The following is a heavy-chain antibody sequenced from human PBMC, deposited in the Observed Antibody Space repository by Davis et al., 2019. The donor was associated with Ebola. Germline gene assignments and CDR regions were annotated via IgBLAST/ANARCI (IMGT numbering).Heavy chain of an antibody. J-gene: IGHJ4*02. CDR2: IIPIFGTA. Sequence: SVKVSCKASGGTFSSYAISWVRQAPGQGLEWMGGIIPIFGTANYAQKFQGRVTITADESTSTAYMELSSLRSEDTAVYYCARLISGFDYFDYWGQGTLVTVSS. V-gene: IGHV1-69*13. CDR3: ARLISGFDYFDY. D-gene: IGHD3-22*01. CDR1: GGTFSSYA.